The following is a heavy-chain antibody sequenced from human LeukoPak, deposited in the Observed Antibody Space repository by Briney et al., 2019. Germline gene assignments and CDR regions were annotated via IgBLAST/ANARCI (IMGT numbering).Heavy chain of an antibody. V-gene: IGHV4-59*08. Sequence: SETLSLTCSVSGGSISSYYWSWIRQPPGKGLEWLGYIYYSGSTNYNPSLKSRVTISVDTSKNQFSLKLSSVTAADTAVYYCARHDSSWSYYYYGMDVWGQGTTVTVSS. J-gene: IGHJ6*02. CDR1: GGSISSYY. CDR3: ARHDSSWSYYYYGMDV. D-gene: IGHD6-13*01. CDR2: IYYSGST.